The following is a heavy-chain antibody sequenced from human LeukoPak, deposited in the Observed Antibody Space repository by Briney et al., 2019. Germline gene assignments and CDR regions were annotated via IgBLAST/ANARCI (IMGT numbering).Heavy chain of an antibody. J-gene: IGHJ6*04. V-gene: IGHV4-39*01. Sequence: SETLSLTCSVSGGSISSTNFCWGSIRQPPGKGLEWIGCVFPSGSTNVSPSLKSRVTISVDTSKNQFSLKLRSVSAADTALYYCAKNDANVNYYQWLDVWGKGTTVAVSS. D-gene: IGHD1-26*01. CDR1: GGSISSTNFC. CDR2: VFPSGST. CDR3: AKNDANVNYYQWLDV.